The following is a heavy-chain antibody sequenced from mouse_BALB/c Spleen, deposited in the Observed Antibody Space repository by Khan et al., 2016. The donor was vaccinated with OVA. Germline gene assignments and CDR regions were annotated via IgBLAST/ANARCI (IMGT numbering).Heavy chain of an antibody. V-gene: IGHV9-1*02. CDR2: INTYTGEP. Sequence: QIQLVQSGPELKKPGETVKISCKASGYTFTNYGMNWVKQAPGKGLKWMGWINTYTGEPTYADDFKGRFAFSLETSASTAYLQINNLKNEDMATYFCAMGASYWYFDVWGAGTTVIVSS. CDR3: AMGASYWYFDV. J-gene: IGHJ1*01. CDR1: GYTFTNYG.